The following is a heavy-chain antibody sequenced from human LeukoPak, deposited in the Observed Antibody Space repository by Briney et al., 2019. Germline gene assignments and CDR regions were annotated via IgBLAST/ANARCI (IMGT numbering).Heavy chain of an antibody. CDR3: ARDWGYYGSGSYGAFAI. D-gene: IGHD3-10*01. CDR2: IYYSGRT. Sequence: PSETLSLTCTVSGGSISSYYWSWIRQPPGKGLEWIGYIYYSGRTNYNPSLKSRVTISVAKSKNQFSLKLSSVTAAETAVYYCARDWGYYGSGSYGAFAIWGQGRMVTVSS. CDR1: GGSISSYY. V-gene: IGHV4-59*12. J-gene: IGHJ3*02.